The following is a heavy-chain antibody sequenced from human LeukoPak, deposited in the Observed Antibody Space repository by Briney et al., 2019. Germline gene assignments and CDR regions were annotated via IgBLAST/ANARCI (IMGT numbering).Heavy chain of an antibody. D-gene: IGHD1-26*01. Sequence: PSETLSLTCTVSGASITRYFWNWIRQPPGKGLEWIGYIYYSGSTNYNPSLKSRVTISVDTSKNQFSLKLSSVTAADTAVYYCARDLVGATNWYFDLWGRGTLVTVSS. V-gene: IGHV4-59*01. CDR1: GASITRYF. CDR3: ARDLVGATNWYFDL. J-gene: IGHJ2*01. CDR2: IYYSGST.